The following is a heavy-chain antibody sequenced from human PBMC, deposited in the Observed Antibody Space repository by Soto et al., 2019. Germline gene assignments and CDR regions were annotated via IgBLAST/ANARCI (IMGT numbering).Heavy chain of an antibody. Sequence: EVQLVESGGGLVQPGGSLRLSCAASGFTFSDHYMDWVRQAPGKGLEWIARSRNKANSYTIEYAASVKGRFILSRDDSKNPQYLQRKRVKGGDPAVYYCAGSPGRGPRHFGYRGQGTLVTGSS. CDR2: SRNKANSYTI. D-gene: IGHD1-26*01. J-gene: IGHJ4*02. V-gene: IGHV3-72*01. CDR1: GFTFSDHY. CDR3: AGSPGRGPRHFGY.